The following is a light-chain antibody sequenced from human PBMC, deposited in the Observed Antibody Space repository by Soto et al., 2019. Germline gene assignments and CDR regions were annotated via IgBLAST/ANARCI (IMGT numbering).Light chain of an antibody. Sequence: DIQMTQSPSTLSASVGDRVTITCRASQSISSWLAWYQQKPGKAPKLLIYKASSLERGVPSRFSGSGSGTEFTLTISSLQPDDFATYYRQQYNSYSGTFGQGTKVDIK. V-gene: IGKV1-5*03. J-gene: IGKJ1*01. CDR2: KAS. CDR1: QSISSW. CDR3: QQYNSYSGT.